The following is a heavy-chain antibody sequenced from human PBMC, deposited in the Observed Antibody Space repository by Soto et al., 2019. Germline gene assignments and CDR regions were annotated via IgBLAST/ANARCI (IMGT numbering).Heavy chain of an antibody. CDR3: ARGRSYYYGSGSPNWFDP. CDR1: GGSFSGYY. V-gene: IGHV4-34*01. D-gene: IGHD3-10*01. J-gene: IGHJ5*02. CDR2: INHSGST. Sequence: PSETLSLTCAVYGGSFSGYYWSWIRQPPGKGLEWIGEINHSGSTNYNPSLKSRVTISVDTSKNQFSLKLSSVTAADTAVYYCARGRSYYYGSGSPNWFDPWGQGTLVTVSS.